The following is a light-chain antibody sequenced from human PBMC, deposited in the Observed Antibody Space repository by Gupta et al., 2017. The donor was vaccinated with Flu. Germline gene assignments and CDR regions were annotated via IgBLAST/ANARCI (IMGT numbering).Light chain of an antibody. CDR3: CTYAGNNIYV. Sequence: GQSVAISGTGATVGSNNFVSWYQQHPAKAPKLMIFDVNQWPSGIPDRFSGSKSGNTASLTISGLQAEDEADYYCCTYAGNNIYVFGEGTKLTVL. CDR2: DVN. CDR1: TVGSNNF. V-gene: IGLV2-11*03. J-gene: IGLJ2*01.